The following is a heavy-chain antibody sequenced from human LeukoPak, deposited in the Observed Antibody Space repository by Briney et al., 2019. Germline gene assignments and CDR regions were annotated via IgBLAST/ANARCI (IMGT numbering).Heavy chain of an antibody. D-gene: IGHD1-14*01. CDR2: IYSGGST. CDR3: ARAVSSSPEPYYYMDV. Sequence: GGSLRLSCAASGFTVSSNYMSWVRQAPGKGLEWVSVIYSGGSTYYADSVKGRFTISRDNSKNTLYLQMNSLRAEDTAVYYCARAVSSSPEPYYYMDVWGKGTTVTVSS. CDR1: GFTVSSNY. V-gene: IGHV3-53*01. J-gene: IGHJ6*03.